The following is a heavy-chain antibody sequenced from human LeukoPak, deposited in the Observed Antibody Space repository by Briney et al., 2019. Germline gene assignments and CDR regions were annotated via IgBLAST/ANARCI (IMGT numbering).Heavy chain of an antibody. CDR1: GGSISSYY. CDR3: ASSGRRGAAGTIIDY. Sequence: SETLSLTCTVSGGSISSYYWSWIRQPPGKGLEWIGYIYYSGSTNYNPSLKSRVTISVDTSKNQFSLKLSSVTAADTAVYYCASSGRRGAAGTIIDYWGQGTLVTVSS. D-gene: IGHD6-13*01. V-gene: IGHV4-59*01. CDR2: IYYSGST. J-gene: IGHJ4*02.